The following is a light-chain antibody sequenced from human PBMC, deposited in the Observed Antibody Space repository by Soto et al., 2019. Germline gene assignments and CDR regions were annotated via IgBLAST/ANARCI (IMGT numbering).Light chain of an antibody. J-gene: IGKJ2*01. CDR3: QQATSFPHT. Sequence: DIQMTQSPSYVSASVGDSVTITCRASQDIHSWLVWYQQKPGKAPELLIYAASSLQSGVPSRFSGSGSGTDFTLTISSLQPEDFATHYCQQATSFPHTFGQGTKLEIQ. CDR1: QDIHSW. CDR2: AAS. V-gene: IGKV1-12*01.